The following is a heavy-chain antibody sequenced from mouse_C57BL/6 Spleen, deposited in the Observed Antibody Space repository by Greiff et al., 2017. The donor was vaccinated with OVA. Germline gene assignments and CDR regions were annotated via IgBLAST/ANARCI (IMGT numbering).Heavy chain of an antibody. V-gene: IGHV14-4*01. CDR2: IDPENGDT. CDR3: TTGSLDD. J-gene: IGHJ2*01. CDR1: GFNIKDDY. Sequence: VQLQQSGAELVRPGASVKLSCTASGFNIKDDYMHWVKQRPEQGLEWIGWIDPENGDTEYASKFQGKATITADTSSNTAYLQLSSLTSEDTAVYYCTTGSLDDWGQGTTLTVSS.